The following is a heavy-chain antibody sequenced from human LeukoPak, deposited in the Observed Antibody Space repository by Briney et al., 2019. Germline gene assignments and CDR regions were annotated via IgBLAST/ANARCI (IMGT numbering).Heavy chain of an antibody. J-gene: IGHJ3*02. D-gene: IGHD6-13*01. CDR2: IRSKAYGGTT. CDR3: TRDSSSWYVDAFDI. V-gene: IGHV3-49*03. Sequence: GGSLRLSCTASGFTFGDYAMSWFRQAPGKGLEWVGFIRSKAYGGTTEYAASVKGRFTISRDDSKSIAYLQMNSLKTEDTAVYYCTRDSSSWYVDAFDIWGQGTMVTVSS. CDR1: GFTFGDYA.